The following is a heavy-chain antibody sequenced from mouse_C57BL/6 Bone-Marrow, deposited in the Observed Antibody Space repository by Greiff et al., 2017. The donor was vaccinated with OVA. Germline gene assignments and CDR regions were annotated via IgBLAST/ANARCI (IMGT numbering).Heavy chain of an antibody. CDR1: GYTFTSYW. V-gene: IGHV1-69*01. CDR2: IDPSDSYT. Sequence: QVQLQQSGAELVMPGASVKLSCKASGYTFTSYWMHWVKQRPGQGLEWIGEIDPSDSYTNYNQKFKGKSTLTVDKSSSTAYMQLSSLTSEDSAVYYCASSAYYRAWFAYWGQGTLVTVSA. J-gene: IGHJ3*01. D-gene: IGHD2-12*01. CDR3: ASSAYYRAWFAY.